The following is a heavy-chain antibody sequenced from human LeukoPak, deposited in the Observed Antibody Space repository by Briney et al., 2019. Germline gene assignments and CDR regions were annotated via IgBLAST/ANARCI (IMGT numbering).Heavy chain of an antibody. CDR3: AREVVSRISSWYYFDY. J-gene: IGHJ4*02. V-gene: IGHV6-1*01. Sequence: SQTLSLTCAISGDSVSSNSAAWNWIRQSPSRGLEWLGRTYYRSKWYTDYAVSVKSRITINPDTPKNQFSLQLNSVTTEDTAVYFFAREVVSRISSWYYFDYWGQGTLVTVSS. D-gene: IGHD6-13*01. CDR1: GDSVSSNSAA. CDR2: TYYRSKWYT.